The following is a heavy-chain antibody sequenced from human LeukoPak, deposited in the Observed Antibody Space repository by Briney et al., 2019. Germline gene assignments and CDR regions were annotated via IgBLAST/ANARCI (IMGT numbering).Heavy chain of an antibody. J-gene: IGHJ4*02. CDR2: IWYDGSNK. CDR1: GFTFRSHG. D-gene: IGHD1-26*01. V-gene: IGHV3-33*01. Sequence: GSSLRLSCAASGFTFRSHGMHWVRQAPGKGLEWVAFIWYDGSNKYYTDSVKGRFTISRDNSKNTLYLQMNSLRAEDTAVYYCAGDRATSYFDYWGQGALVTISS. CDR3: AGDRATSYFDY.